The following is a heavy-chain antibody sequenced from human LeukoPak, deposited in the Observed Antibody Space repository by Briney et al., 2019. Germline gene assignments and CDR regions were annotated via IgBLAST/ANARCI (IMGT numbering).Heavy chain of an antibody. Sequence: GGSLRLSCTASGFTFSNYNMNWVRQAPGKGLEWVSVIYSGGSTYYADSVKGRFTISRDNSKNTLYLQMNSLRAEDTAVYYCARDGYYFDYWGQGTLVTVSS. CDR3: ARDGYYFDY. CDR2: IYSGGST. V-gene: IGHV3-53*01. J-gene: IGHJ4*02. CDR1: GFTFSNYN.